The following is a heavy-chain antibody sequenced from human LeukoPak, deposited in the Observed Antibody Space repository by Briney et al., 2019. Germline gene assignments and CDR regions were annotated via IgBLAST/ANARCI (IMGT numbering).Heavy chain of an antibody. V-gene: IGHV3-23*01. CDR2: ISGSGDFT. D-gene: IGHD2-15*01. CDR3: ARIGYCSGGSCYWVYFDY. CDR1: GFTFTNYA. Sequence: GGSLRLSCAASGFTFTNYAMSWVRQAPGKGLEWVSDISGSGDFTYYADSVKGRFTISRDKSKNTLYLQMNSLRAEDTAVYYCARIGYCSGGSCYWVYFDYWGQGTLVTVSS. J-gene: IGHJ4*02.